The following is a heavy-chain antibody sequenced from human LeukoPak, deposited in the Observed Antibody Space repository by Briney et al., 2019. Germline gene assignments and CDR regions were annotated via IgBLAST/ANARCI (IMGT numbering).Heavy chain of an antibody. CDR1: GGSISSYY. V-gene: IGHV4-59*01. Sequence: SSETLSLTCTVSGGSISSYYWSWIRQPPGKGLEWIGYIYYSGSTNYNPSLKSRVTISVDTSKNQFSLKLSSVTAADTAVYYCARGVAAAGTLYYYGMDVWGQGTTVTVSS. J-gene: IGHJ6*02. CDR2: IYYSGST. CDR3: ARGVAAAGTLYYYGMDV. D-gene: IGHD6-13*01.